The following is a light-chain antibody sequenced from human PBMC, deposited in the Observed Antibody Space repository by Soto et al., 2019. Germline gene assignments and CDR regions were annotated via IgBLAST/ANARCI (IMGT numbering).Light chain of an antibody. J-gene: IGLJ3*02. CDR3: CSYAGSYTWV. CDR1: SSDVGDYNY. V-gene: IGLV2-11*01. Sequence: SVLTQPRSVSGSPGQSVTISCTGTSSDVGDYNYVSWYQQHPGKAPKLMIYDVSERPSGVPDRFSGSKSGNTASLTISGLQAEDEADYYCCSYAGSYTWVFGGGTKVTVL. CDR2: DVS.